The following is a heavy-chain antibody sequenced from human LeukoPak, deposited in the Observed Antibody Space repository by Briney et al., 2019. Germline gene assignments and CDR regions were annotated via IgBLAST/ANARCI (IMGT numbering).Heavy chain of an antibody. V-gene: IGHV3-48*04. CDR3: AGILGYCSSTSCFSDPEFDY. CDR1: GFTFSSYS. Sequence: GGSLRLSCAASGFTFSSYSMNWVRQAPGKGLEWVSYISSSSSTIYYADSVKGRFTISRDNAKNSLYLQMNSLRAEDTAVYYCAGILGYCSSTSCFSDPEFDYWGQGTLVTVSS. CDR2: ISSSSSTI. D-gene: IGHD2-2*01. J-gene: IGHJ4*02.